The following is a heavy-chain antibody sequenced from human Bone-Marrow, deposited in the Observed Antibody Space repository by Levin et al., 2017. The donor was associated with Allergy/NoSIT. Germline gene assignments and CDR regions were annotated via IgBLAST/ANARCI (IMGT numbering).Heavy chain of an antibody. D-gene: IGHD3-3*01. CDR1: GDSISTHSYH. V-gene: IGHV4-31*03. CDR3: ARGTALPLLEWS. Sequence: SSETLSLTCTVFGDSISTHSYHWNWIRQQPGKGLEWIGWIYYSGSSQYNPSLKNRPTISVDTSQNRFSLQLTSVTAADTAVYYCARGTALPLLEWSWGQGTLVTVSS. J-gene: IGHJ5*02. CDR2: IYYSGSS.